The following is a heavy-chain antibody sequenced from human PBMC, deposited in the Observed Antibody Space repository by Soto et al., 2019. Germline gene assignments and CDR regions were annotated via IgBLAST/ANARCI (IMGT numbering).Heavy chain of an antibody. J-gene: IGHJ4*02. CDR3: ASLVGYSGYYWGV. V-gene: IGHV4-31*03. Sequence: QVQLQESGPGLVKPSQTLSLTCTVSGGSISSGGYYWRWIRQHPGKGLEWIGYIYYSGSTYYNPSLKSRVTISEDTSKNQFPLKLSSVTAADTAVYYCASLVGYSGYYWGVWGQGTLVTVSS. CDR2: IYYSGST. CDR1: GGSISSGGYY. D-gene: IGHD5-12*01.